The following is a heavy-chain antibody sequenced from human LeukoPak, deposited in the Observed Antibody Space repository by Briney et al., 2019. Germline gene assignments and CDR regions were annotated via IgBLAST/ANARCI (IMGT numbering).Heavy chain of an antibody. Sequence: TGGSLRLSCAASGFSFNSHGMSWVRQAPGKGLEWVSGIIGGAGGTYYADSVKGRFTISRDNAKNTLYLQMNSLRAEDTAVYYCAHGSMYQLDYWGQGTLVTVSS. V-gene: IGHV3-23*01. CDR2: IIGGAGGT. CDR1: GFSFNSHG. J-gene: IGHJ4*02. CDR3: AHGSMYQLDY. D-gene: IGHD2-2*01.